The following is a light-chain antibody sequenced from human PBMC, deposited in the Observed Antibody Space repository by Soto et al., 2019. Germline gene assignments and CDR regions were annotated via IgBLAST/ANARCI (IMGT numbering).Light chain of an antibody. CDR1: QIVSSY. CDR3: QQRSNPTIT. CDR2: DAS. J-gene: IGKJ5*01. Sequence: EIVLTQSPATLSLSPGERATLSCRASQIVSSYLAWYQQKPGQAPRLLIYDASNRATGIPARFSGSGSGTDFTLTISSLEPEDFAVYYCQQRSNPTITFGQGTRLESK. V-gene: IGKV3-11*01.